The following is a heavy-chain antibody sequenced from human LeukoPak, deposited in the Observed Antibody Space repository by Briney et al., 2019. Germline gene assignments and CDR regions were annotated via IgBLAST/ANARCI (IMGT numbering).Heavy chain of an antibody. D-gene: IGHD3-22*01. V-gene: IGHV1-69*01. CDR1: GGTFSSYA. Sequence: GASVKASCKASGGTFSSYAISWVRQAPGQGLEWMGGIIPIFGTANYAQKFQGRVTITADESTSTAYMELSSLRSEDTAVYYCARGALAAFHYDSSGPPGYWGQGTLVTVSS. CDR2: IIPIFGTA. J-gene: IGHJ4*02. CDR3: ARGALAAFHYDSSGPPGY.